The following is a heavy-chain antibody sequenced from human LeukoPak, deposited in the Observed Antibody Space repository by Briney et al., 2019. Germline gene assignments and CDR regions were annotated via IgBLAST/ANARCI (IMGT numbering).Heavy chain of an antibody. CDR3: ARGGIVGATPPYYFDY. CDR2: IYTSGST. V-gene: IGHV4-61*02. CDR1: GGSISSSSYY. D-gene: IGHD1-26*01. Sequence: SETLSLTCTVSGGSISSSSYYWGWIRQPPGKGLEWIGRIYTSGSTNYNPSLKSRVTISVDTSKNQFSLKLSSVTAADTAVYYCARGGIVGATPPYYFDYRGQGTLVTVSS. J-gene: IGHJ4*02.